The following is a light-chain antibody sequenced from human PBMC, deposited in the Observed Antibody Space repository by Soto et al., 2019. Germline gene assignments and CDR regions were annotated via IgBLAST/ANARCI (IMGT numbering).Light chain of an antibody. CDR3: QQSYSNPWT. V-gene: IGKV1-39*01. J-gene: IGKJ1*01. CDR1: QSISSY. Sequence: DIQMPQSPSSLSASVGDRVTITRRASQSISSYLNWYQQTKGKAPKILIYAASSLPSGVPSRFSGSGSGTDFTLTISSLQPEDFETYYCQQSYSNPWTFGQGTKVDIK. CDR2: AAS.